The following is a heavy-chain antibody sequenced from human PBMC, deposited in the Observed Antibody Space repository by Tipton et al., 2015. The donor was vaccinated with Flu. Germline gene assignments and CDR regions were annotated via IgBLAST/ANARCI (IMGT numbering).Heavy chain of an antibody. V-gene: IGHV4-61*02. CDR1: GGSISSGSYY. D-gene: IGHD6-19*01. CDR2: IYTSGST. J-gene: IGHJ4*02. Sequence: TLSLTCTVSGGSISSGSYYWSWIRQPAGKGLEWIGRIYTSGSTNYNPSLKSRVTISVDTSKNQFSLKLSSVTAADTAVYYCARGRAVAGFRGFDYWGQGTLVTVS. CDR3: ARGRAVAGFRGFDY.